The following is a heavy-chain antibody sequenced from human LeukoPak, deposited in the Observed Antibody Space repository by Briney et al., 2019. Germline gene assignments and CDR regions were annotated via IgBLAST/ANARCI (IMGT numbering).Heavy chain of an antibody. Sequence: ASVKVSCKASGYTFTGYYMHWVRQAPGQGLEWMGWINPNSGGTNYGQKFQGRVTMTRDTSISTAYMELSRLRSDDTAVYYCARDLGYGDYVDWGQGTLVTVSS. D-gene: IGHD4-17*01. J-gene: IGHJ4*02. CDR3: ARDLGYGDYVD. CDR1: GYTFTGYY. V-gene: IGHV1-2*02. CDR2: INPNSGGT.